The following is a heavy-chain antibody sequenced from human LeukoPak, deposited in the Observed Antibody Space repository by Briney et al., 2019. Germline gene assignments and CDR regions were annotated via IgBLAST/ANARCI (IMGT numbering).Heavy chain of an antibody. CDR2: ISGSSSTI. CDR3: ARLDRIAAADY. J-gene: IGHJ4*02. D-gene: IGHD6-13*01. Sequence: GGSLRLSCAASGFTFSSYSMNWVRQAPGKGLEWGSYISGSSSTIYYADSVKGRFTISRDNGKNTLYLQMNSLRAEDTAVYYCARLDRIAAADYWGQGTLVTVSS. V-gene: IGHV3-48*01. CDR1: GFTFSSYS.